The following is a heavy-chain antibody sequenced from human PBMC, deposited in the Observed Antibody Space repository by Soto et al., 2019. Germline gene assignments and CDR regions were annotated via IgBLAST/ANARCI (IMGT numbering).Heavy chain of an antibody. CDR1: GFTFSSYA. CDR3: AKERSSGYYYFDY. D-gene: IGHD3-22*01. V-gene: IGHV3-23*01. CDR2: ISGSGDTT. J-gene: IGHJ4*02. Sequence: PGGSLRLSCAASGFTFSSYAMSWVRQAPGKGLEWVSSISGSGDTTYYADSVKGRFTISRDNSKNTLYLQMNSLRAEDTAVYYCAKERSSGYYYFDYWGQGTLVTVYS.